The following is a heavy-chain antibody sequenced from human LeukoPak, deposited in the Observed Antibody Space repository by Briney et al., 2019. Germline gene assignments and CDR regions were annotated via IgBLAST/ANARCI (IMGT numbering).Heavy chain of an antibody. CDR2: IYSGGST. CDR1: GFTFAKYA. V-gene: IGHV3-66*02. CDR3: ARDGYYDILSAVMANDY. Sequence: GGSLRLSCVGSGFTFAKYAMTWVRQAPGKGLEWVSVIYSGGSTYYADSVKGRFTISRDNSKNTLYLQMNSLRAEDTAVYYCARDGYYDILSAVMANDYWGQGTLVTVSS. J-gene: IGHJ4*02. D-gene: IGHD3-9*01.